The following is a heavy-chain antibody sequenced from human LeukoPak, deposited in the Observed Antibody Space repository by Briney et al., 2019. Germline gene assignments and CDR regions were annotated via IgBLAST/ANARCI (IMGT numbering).Heavy chain of an antibody. V-gene: IGHV3-30-3*01. Sequence: PGGSLRLSCAASGFTFSQYSMHWVRQGPVKGLESMAVVSHDGTQTYYAGSVKGRFTISRDNAKNTVYLQMNSLRAEDTAVYYCARGSLGDGSLLVDYWGQGTLVTVSS. D-gene: IGHD1-26*01. J-gene: IGHJ4*02. CDR3: ARGSLGDGSLLVDY. CDR1: GFTFSQYS. CDR2: VSHDGTQT.